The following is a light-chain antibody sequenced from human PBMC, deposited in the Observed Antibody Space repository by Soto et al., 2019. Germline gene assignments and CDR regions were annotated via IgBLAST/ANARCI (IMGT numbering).Light chain of an antibody. Sequence: QSVLTQPPSVSGSLGQSVTISCTGTSSDVGSYNRVSWYQQFPGTAPKLMIYEVSNRPSGVPDRFSGSKSGNTASLTISGLQAEDEADYYCSSYTSSSTRVFGGGTKLTVL. J-gene: IGLJ3*02. CDR3: SSYTSSSTRV. CDR1: SSDVGSYNR. V-gene: IGLV2-18*02. CDR2: EVS.